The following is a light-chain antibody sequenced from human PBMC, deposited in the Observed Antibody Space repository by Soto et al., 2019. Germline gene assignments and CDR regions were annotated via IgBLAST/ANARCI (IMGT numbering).Light chain of an antibody. CDR1: GTDVGAYDF. J-gene: IGLJ2*01. CDR2: DVT. V-gene: IGLV2-11*01. Sequence: QSALTQPHSVSGSPGQSVTISCTGTGTDVGAYDFVSWYQQHPGRPPKPIIYDVTNRLSGVPNRFSGSKSGSTASLTISGLRPEDEADYYCCSYAGSYTHVFGGGTKVTVL. CDR3: CSYAGSYTHV.